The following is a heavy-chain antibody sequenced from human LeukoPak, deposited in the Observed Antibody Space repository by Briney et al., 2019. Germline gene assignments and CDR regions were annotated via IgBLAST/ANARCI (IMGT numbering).Heavy chain of an antibody. V-gene: IGHV3-23*01. CDR3: AKGRLAAAGTFVDY. CDR1: GFTFSSYA. Sequence: GGSLRLSCAPSGFTFSSYAMSWVRQAPGKGLEWVSSIRDSGGSTYYADSVKGRFTISRDNAKSTLYLQMNSLRAEDTAIYYCAKGRLAAAGTFVDYWGQGTLVTVSS. D-gene: IGHD6-13*01. CDR2: IRDSGGST. J-gene: IGHJ4*02.